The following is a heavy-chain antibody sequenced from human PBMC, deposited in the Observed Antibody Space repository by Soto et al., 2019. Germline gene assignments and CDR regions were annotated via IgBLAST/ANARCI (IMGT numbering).Heavy chain of an antibody. Sequence: GGSLRLSCAASRFTFRTYAMSWVRQAPGKGLEWVSAISGSGDTTYYADSVKGRFTISRDNSKNTLYVQMNSLRAEDTAVYYRAKGLGPAADFAMDVWGQGTTVTVSS. J-gene: IGHJ6*02. CDR1: RFTFRTYA. CDR3: AKGLGPAADFAMDV. D-gene: IGHD2-2*01. CDR2: ISGSGDTT. V-gene: IGHV3-23*01.